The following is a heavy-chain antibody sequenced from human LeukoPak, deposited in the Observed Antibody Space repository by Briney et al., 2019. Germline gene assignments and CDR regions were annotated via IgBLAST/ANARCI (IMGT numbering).Heavy chain of an antibody. Sequence: PGVSLRLSCAASGFTFSSYAMSWVRQAPGKGLEWVSSISGGGGVTYYADSLKGRFTISRDNSKNTLYLQMNSLRVEDTAVYYCAKDPRVATIEIFDYWGQGTLVTVPS. CDR2: ISGGGGVT. V-gene: IGHV3-23*01. D-gene: IGHD5-12*01. CDR1: GFTFSSYA. CDR3: AKDPRVATIEIFDY. J-gene: IGHJ4*02.